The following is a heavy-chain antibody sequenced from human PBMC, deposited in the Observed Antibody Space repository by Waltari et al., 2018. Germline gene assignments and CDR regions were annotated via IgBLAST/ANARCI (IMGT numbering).Heavy chain of an antibody. J-gene: IGHJ4*02. CDR2: INAGNGNT. Sequence: QVQLVQSGAEVKKPGASVKGSCKASGYTFTSYAMHWVRQAPGQRLEWMGWINAGNGNTKYSQKFQGRVTITRDTSASTAYMELSSLRSEDTAVYYCARDFGDYGINFDYWGQGTLVTVS. CDR3: ARDFGDYGINFDY. V-gene: IGHV1-3*01. D-gene: IGHD4-17*01. CDR1: GYTFTSYA.